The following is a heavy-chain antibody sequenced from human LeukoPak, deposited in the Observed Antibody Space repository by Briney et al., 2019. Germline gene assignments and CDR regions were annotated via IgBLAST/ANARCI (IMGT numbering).Heavy chain of an antibody. CDR3: ARDQGYYDSSGYCDY. V-gene: IGHV1-18*01. CDR2: ISAYNGNT. Sequence: ASVKVSCKASGYTFTSYGISWVRQAPGQGLEWMGWISAYNGNTNYAQKLQGRVIMTTDTSTSTAYMELRSLRSDDTAVYYCARDQGYYDSSGYCDYWGQGTLVTVSS. J-gene: IGHJ4*02. CDR1: GYTFTSYG. D-gene: IGHD3-22*01.